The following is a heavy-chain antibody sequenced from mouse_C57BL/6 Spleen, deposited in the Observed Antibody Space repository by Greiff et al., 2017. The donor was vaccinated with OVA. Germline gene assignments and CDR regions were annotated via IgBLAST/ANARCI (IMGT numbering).Heavy chain of an antibody. CDR2: IHPNSGST. V-gene: IGHV1-64*01. J-gene: IGHJ2*01. CDR3: ARRDSYYGSSYEDYFDY. D-gene: IGHD1-1*01. Sequence: VQLQQSGAELVKPGASVKLSCKASGYTFTSYWMHWVKQRPGQGLEWIGMIHPNSGSTNYNEKFKSKATLTVDKSSSTAYMQLSSLTSEDSAVYYCARRDSYYGSSYEDYFDYWGQGTTLTVSS. CDR1: GYTFTSYW.